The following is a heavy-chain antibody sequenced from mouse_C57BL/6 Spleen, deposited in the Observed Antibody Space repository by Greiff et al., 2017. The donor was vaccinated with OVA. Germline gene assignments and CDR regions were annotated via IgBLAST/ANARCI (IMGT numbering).Heavy chain of an antibody. Sequence: QVQLKQSGPGLVAPSQSLSITCTVSGFSLTSYGVSWVRQPPGKGLEWLGVLWGDGSTNYHSALISRLSISKDNSKSQVFLKLNSLQTDDTATYYCAKRLGDYAMDYWGQGTSVTVSS. V-gene: IGHV2-3*01. CDR1: GFSLTSYG. J-gene: IGHJ4*01. CDR3: AKRLGDYAMDY. CDR2: LWGDGST.